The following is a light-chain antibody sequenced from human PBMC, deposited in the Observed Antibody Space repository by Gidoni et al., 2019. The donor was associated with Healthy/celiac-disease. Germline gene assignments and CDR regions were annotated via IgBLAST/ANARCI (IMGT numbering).Light chain of an antibody. CDR1: SSNIGAGYD. CDR3: QSYDSSLSVAYV. CDR2: GNS. Sequence: SVLPQPPPVSGAPGQRVTISCTGSSSNIGAGYDVLWYQQLPGTPPKLLIYGNSNRPSGVPDRFSGSKSGTSASLSITGLQAEDEADYYCQSYDSSLSVAYVFGTGTKVTVL. J-gene: IGLJ1*01. V-gene: IGLV1-40*01.